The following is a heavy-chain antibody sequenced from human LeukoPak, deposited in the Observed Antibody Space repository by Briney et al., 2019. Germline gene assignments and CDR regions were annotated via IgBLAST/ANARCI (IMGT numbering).Heavy chain of an antibody. D-gene: IGHD3-10*02. V-gene: IGHV3-48*04. CDR3: AELGITMIGGV. Sequence: GGSLRLSCAASGFTSSSYSMNWVRQAPGKGLEWVSYISSSGSTIYYADSVKGRFTISRDNAKNSLYLQMNSLRAEDTAVYYCAELGITMIGGVWGKGTTVTISS. CDR2: ISSSGSTI. J-gene: IGHJ6*04. CDR1: GFTSSSYS.